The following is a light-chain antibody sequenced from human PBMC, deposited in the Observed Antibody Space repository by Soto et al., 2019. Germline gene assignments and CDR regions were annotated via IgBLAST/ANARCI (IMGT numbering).Light chain of an antibody. CDR1: QSINTW. J-gene: IGKJ2*01. CDR3: QQYDGH. V-gene: IGKV1-5*01. Sequence: DIQMTQSPSTVSASVGDRVTITRRASQSINTWLAWYQQKPGKAPRVLIYDASSLQSGVPSRFSGSGSGTEFTFTISSLEPDDFATYYCQQYDGHFGQGTKLEIK. CDR2: DAS.